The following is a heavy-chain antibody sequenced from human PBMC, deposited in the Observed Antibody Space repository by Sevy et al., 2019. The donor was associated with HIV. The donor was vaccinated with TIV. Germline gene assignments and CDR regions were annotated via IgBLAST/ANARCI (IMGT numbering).Heavy chain of an antibody. CDR2: ISGSGGST. CDR1: GFTFSSYA. D-gene: IGHD2-21*02. J-gene: IGHJ2*01. V-gene: IGHV3-23*01. CDR3: AKDPSYCGGDCYPYWYFDL. Sequence: GGSLRLSCAASGFTFSSYAMSWVRQAPGKGLEWVSAISGSGGSTYYADSLKGRFTISRDNSKNTLYLQMNGLRAEDTAVYYCAKDPSYCGGDCYPYWYFDLWGRGTLVTVSS.